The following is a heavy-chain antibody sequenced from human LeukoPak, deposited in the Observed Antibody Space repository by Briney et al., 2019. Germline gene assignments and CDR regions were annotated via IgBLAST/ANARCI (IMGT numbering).Heavy chain of an antibody. CDR2: ISSGSSTI. Sequence: GGSLRLSCAASGFTFSSYSMNWVRQAPGKGLEWVSYISSGSSTIYYTDSVKGRFTISRDNAKNSLYLQMNSLRAEDTAVYYGARGARGFWSGYYDYWGQGTLVTVSS. V-gene: IGHV3-48*01. CDR3: ARGARGFWSGYYDY. CDR1: GFTFSSYS. D-gene: IGHD3-3*01. J-gene: IGHJ4*02.